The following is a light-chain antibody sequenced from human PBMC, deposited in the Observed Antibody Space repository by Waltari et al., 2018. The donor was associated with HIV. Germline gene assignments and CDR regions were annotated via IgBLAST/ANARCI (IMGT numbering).Light chain of an antibody. V-gene: IGLV6-57*03. J-gene: IGLJ2*01. CDR1: SGSIASHF. CDR2: EDK. Sequence: NFMLTQAHSVSESPGKTVTISCTRSSGSIASHFVQWYQQRPGSAPTIVIYEDKERPPGVPDRFSGSIDSSSNSASLTISGLKTEDEADYYCQSYDSSNHVVFGGGTKLTVL. CDR3: QSYDSSNHVV.